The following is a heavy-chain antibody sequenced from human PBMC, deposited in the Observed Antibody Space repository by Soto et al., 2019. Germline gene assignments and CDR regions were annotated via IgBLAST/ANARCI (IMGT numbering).Heavy chain of an antibody. D-gene: IGHD2-21*02. CDR3: AFQVTAYTSY. CDR2: ISPSGDTT. CDR1: GFTFTAYD. V-gene: IGHV3-23*01. J-gene: IGHJ4*02. Sequence: PGGSLRLSCATSGFTFTAYDLTWVRQAPGKGLDWVSGISPSGDTTYYADSVKGRFTISRDNSKTVLYLQMNSLRAEDTAVYYCAFQVTAYTSYWGQGTLVTVSS.